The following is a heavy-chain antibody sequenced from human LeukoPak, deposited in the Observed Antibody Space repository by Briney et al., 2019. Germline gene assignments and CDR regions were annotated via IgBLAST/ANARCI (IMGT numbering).Heavy chain of an antibody. CDR3: ARAQRALDY. Sequence: GRSPRLSCAASGYTITTYAVNWVRQAPGKGLEWVSGSGGGGTEYYTYSVKGRFIIYSDSSQNLVHSHMYCLALLDMGVYYCARAQRALDYWGQGTLVTVSS. CDR2: SGGGGTE. J-gene: IGHJ4*02. CDR1: GYTITTYA. D-gene: IGHD1-1*01. V-gene: IGHV3-23*01.